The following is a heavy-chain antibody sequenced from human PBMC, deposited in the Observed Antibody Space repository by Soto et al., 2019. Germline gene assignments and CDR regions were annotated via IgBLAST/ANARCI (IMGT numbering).Heavy chain of an antibody. D-gene: IGHD6-19*01. J-gene: IGHJ4*02. CDR1: GYTFTSYY. CDR2: INPSGGST. CDR3: ARARVDSSGWYARFDY. V-gene: IGHV1-46*01. Sequence: QVQLVQSGAEVKKPGASVKVSCKASGYTFTSYYMHWVRQAPGQGLEWMGIINPSGGSTSYAQKFQGRVTMTRDTSTSTVYMELSSLRSEDTAVYYCARARVDSSGWYARFDYWGQGTLVTVSS.